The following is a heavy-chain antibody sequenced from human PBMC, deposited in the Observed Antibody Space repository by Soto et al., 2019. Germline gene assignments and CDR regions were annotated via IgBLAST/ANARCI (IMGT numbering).Heavy chain of an antibody. D-gene: IGHD6-13*01. V-gene: IGHV3-30-3*01. CDR1: GFTFSSYA. CDR2: ISYDGSNK. CDR3: ARDQGYSSFDY. Sequence: VQLVESGGGVVQPGRSLRLSCAASGFTFSSYAMHWVRQAPGKGLEWVAVISYDGSNKYYADSVKGRFTISRDNSKNTLYLQMNSLRAEDTAVYYCARDQGYSSFDYWGQGTLVTVSS. J-gene: IGHJ4*02.